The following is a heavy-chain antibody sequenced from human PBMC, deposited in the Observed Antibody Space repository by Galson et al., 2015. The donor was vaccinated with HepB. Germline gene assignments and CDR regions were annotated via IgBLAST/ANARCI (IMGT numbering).Heavy chain of an antibody. CDR1: GYTFTSYA. CDR2: INAGNGNT. Sequence: SVKVSCKASGYTFTSYAMHWVRQAPGQRLEWMGWINAGNGNTKYSQKFQGRVTITRDTSASTAYMELSSLRSEDTAVYYCAASDYGGYGNNAFDIWGQGQWSPSL. D-gene: IGHD4-17*01. J-gene: IGHJ3*02. V-gene: IGHV1-3*01. CDR3: AASDYGGYGNNAFDI.